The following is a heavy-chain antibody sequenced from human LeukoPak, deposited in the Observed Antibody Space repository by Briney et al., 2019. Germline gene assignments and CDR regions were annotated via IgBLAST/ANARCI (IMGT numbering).Heavy chain of an antibody. CDR2: IYHSGST. J-gene: IGHJ4*02. CDR1: GGSISSGGYS. CDR3: ARSGAYDFWSGYLDY. D-gene: IGHD3-3*01. Sequence: SETLSLTCAVSGGSISSGGYSWSWIRQPPGKGLEWIGYIYHSGSTYYNPSLKSRVTISVDRSKNQFSLKLSSVTAADTAVYYCARSGAYDFWSGYLDYWGQGTLVTVSS. V-gene: IGHV4-30-2*01.